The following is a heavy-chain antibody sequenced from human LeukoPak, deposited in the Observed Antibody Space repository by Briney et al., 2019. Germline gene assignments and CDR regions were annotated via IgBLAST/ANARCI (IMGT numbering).Heavy chain of an antibody. J-gene: IGHJ6*04. CDR3: AELGITMIGGV. CDR2: ISSSSSYI. V-gene: IGHV3-21*01. CDR1: GFTFSSYG. Sequence: KPGGSLRLSCAASGFTFSSYGMAWVRQAPGKGLEWVSSISSSSSYISYADSVKGRFTISRDNAKNSLYLQMNSLRAEDTAVYYCAELGITMIGGVWGKGTTVTISS. D-gene: IGHD3-10*02.